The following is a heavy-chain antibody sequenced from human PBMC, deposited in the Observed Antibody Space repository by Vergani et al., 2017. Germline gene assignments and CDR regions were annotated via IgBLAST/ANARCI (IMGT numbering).Heavy chain of an antibody. CDR1: GGSISSGSYY. CDR3: ACPRGYDFWSGYYY. CDR2: IYTSGST. V-gene: IGHV4-61*02. J-gene: IGHJ4*02. Sequence: QVQLQESGPGLVKPSQTLSLTCTVSGGSISSGSYYWSWIRQPAGKGLEWIGRIYTSGSTNYNPSLKSRVTISVDTSKNQFSLKLSSVTAADTAVYYCACPRGYDFWSGYYYWGQGTLVTVSS. D-gene: IGHD3-3*01.